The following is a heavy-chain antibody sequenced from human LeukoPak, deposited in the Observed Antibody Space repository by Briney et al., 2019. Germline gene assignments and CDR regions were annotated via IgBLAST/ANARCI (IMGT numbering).Heavy chain of an antibody. V-gene: IGHV4-34*01. J-gene: IGHJ4*02. D-gene: IGHD3-10*01. CDR1: GGSFSGYY. Sequence: SETLSLTCAVYGGSFSGYYWSWIRQPPGKGLEWIGEINHSGSTNYNPSLKSRVAISVDTSKNQFSLKLSSVTAADTAVYFCASVYYNINFYHPIDFWGQGTLVTVSS. CDR2: INHSGST. CDR3: ASVYYNINFYHPIDF.